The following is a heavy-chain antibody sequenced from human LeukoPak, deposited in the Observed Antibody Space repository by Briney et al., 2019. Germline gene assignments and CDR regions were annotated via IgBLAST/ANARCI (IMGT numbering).Heavy chain of an antibody. D-gene: IGHD1-26*01. V-gene: IGHV3-21*01. Sequence: PGGSLRLSCEVFGFSLTDYAINWVRQAPGKGLEWLSSISSSGNYIYYLDSVKGRFSISRDTSKNSVYLQMSSLSAGDTAVYYCARRSGSPFDYWGRGALVTVSS. CDR3: ARRSGSPFDY. CDR1: GFSLTDYA. J-gene: IGHJ4*02. CDR2: ISSSGNYI.